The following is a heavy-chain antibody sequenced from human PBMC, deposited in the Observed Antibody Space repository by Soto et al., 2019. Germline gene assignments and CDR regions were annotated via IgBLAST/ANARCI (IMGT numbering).Heavy chain of an antibody. CDR3: ARSPYCSGGSCPRAAFDI. CDR1: GGSVSSGSYY. V-gene: IGHV4-61*01. J-gene: IGHJ3*02. D-gene: IGHD2-15*01. CDR2: IYYSGST. Sequence: SETLSLTCTVSGGSVSSGSYYWSWIRQPPGKVLEWIGYIYYSGSTNYNPSLKSRVTISVDTSKNQFSLKLSSVTAADTAVYYCARSPYCSGGSCPRAAFDIWGQGTMVTV.